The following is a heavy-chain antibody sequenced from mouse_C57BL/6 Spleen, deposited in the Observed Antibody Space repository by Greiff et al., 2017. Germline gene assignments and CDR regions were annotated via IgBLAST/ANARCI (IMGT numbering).Heavy chain of an antibody. CDR1: GYTFTSYW. D-gene: IGHD2-4*01. CDR3: ARGYDYAWFAY. V-gene: IGHV1-64*01. J-gene: IGHJ3*01. CDR2: IHPNSGST. Sequence: QVQLQQPGAELVKPEASVKLSCKASGYTFTSYWMHWVKQRPGQGLEWIGMIHPNSGSTNYNEKFKSKATLTVDKSSSTAYMQLSSLTSEDSAVYYCARGYDYAWFAYWGQGTLVTVSA.